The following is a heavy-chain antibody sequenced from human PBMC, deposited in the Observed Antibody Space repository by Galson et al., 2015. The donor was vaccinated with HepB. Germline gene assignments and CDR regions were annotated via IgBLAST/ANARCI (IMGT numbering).Heavy chain of an antibody. CDR1: GLIFSEYS. J-gene: IGHJ6*02. D-gene: IGHD6-6*01. Sequence: SLRLSCAASGLIFSEYSMHWVRQAPGKGLEWVAVVSYDGSNKNYADSVKGRFTISRDNSKNTLFLQMKSLRGEDTAVYYCAQDKRSISARHVSYCYYGMDVWGQGTTVTVSS. CDR3: AQDKRSISARHVSYCYYGMDV. V-gene: IGHV3-30*18. CDR2: VSYDGSNK.